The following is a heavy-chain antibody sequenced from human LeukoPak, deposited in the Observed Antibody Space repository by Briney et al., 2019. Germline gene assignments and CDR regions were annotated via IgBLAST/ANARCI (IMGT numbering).Heavy chain of an antibody. CDR2: IDTDGSTT. D-gene: IGHD1-26*01. Sequence: GGSLRLSCAASRFTFSSYWMHWVRQAPGKGLVWVSRIDTDGSTTTYADSAKGRFTISRDNAKNTLYLQMNSLRAEDTAVYYCARTKGSKNAFDLWGQGTMVTVSS. CDR3: ARTKGSKNAFDL. J-gene: IGHJ3*01. CDR1: RFTFSSYW. V-gene: IGHV3-74*01.